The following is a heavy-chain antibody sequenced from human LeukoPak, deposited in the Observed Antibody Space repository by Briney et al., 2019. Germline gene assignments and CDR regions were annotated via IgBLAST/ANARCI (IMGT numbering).Heavy chain of an antibody. Sequence: QPGGSLRVSCSGSGFTFNSYWMSWVRQAPGKGLEWVANIKPDGSEKYYVDFVKGRFTISRDNAKNSVYLQMNSLRVEDTAVYYCARDGIDYWGQGTLVTVSS. J-gene: IGHJ4*02. CDR1: GFTFNSYW. CDR2: IKPDGSEK. V-gene: IGHV3-7*04. CDR3: ARDGIDY. D-gene: IGHD1-26*01.